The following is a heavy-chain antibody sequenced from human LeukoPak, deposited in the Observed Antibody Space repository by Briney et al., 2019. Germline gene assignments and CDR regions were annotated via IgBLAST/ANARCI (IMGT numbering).Heavy chain of an antibody. D-gene: IGHD3-10*01. V-gene: IGHV1-8*01. CDR2: MNPNSGNT. CDR1: GYTFTSYD. CDR3: ARGGYYYDAFDI. Sequence: ASVKVSCKASGYTFTSYDINWVRQATGQGLEWMGWMNPNSGNTGYAQKFQGRVTMTRNTSISTAYMELGSLRSEDTAVYYCARGGYYYDAFDIWGQGAMVTVSS. J-gene: IGHJ3*02.